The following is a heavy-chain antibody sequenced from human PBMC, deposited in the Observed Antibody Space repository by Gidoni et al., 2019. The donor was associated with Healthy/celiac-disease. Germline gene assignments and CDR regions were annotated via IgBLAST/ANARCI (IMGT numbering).Heavy chain of an antibody. V-gene: IGHV4-34*01. J-gene: IGHJ5*02. CDR2: ITHSGST. CDR1: GGSFSGSY. CDR3: ARGGVDWGLEFDP. D-gene: IGHD7-27*01. Sequence: QVQLQQWGAGLLKPSEPLSLTGAVYGGSFSGSYWSWIRQPPGKGLEWMGEITHSGSTNYNPSLKSRVTISVDTSKNQFSLKLTSVPATDTAMYYCARGGVDWGLEFDPWGQGTLVTVSS.